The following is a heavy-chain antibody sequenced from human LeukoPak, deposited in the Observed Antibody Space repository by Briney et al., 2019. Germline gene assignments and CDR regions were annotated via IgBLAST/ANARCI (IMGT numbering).Heavy chain of an antibody. J-gene: IGHJ4*02. Sequence: ASVKDSCKVSGYTLTELSMHWVRQAPGKGLEWMGGFDPEDGETIYAQKFQGRVTMTEDTSTDTAYMELSSLRSEDTAVYYCATGPQMTTVVTPRYWGQGTLVTVSS. CDR2: FDPEDGET. CDR1: GYTLTELS. V-gene: IGHV1-24*01. D-gene: IGHD4-23*01. CDR3: ATGPQMTTVVTPRY.